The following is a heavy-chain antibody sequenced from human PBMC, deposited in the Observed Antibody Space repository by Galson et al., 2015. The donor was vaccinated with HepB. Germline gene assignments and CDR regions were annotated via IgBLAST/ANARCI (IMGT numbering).Heavy chain of an antibody. J-gene: IGHJ4*02. CDR3: ARDLVPYGDPGRYFDY. D-gene: IGHD4-17*01. V-gene: IGHV3-30-3*01. CDR1: GFTFSSYA. Sequence: SLRLSCAASGFTFSSYAMHWVRQAPGKGLEWVAVISYDGSNKYYADSVKGRFTISRDNSKNTLYLQMNSLRAEDTAVYYCARDLVPYGDPGRYFDYWGQGTLVTVSS. CDR2: ISYDGSNK.